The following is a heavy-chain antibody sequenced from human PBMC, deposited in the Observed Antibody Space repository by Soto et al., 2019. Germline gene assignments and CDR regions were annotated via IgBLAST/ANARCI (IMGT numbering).Heavy chain of an antibody. Sequence: QLQLQESGPGLVKPSETLSLTCTVSGGSISSSSYYWGWIRQPPGKGLEWIGRIYYSGSTYYNPSLKLRVSRSVDTSKKHFSLKLSYVTVADTAVYYCARHVRYCTNCVGYYGGKWFYPWGQGTLVTVSS. CDR2: IYYSGST. D-gene: IGHD2-8*01. CDR1: GGSISSSSYY. J-gene: IGHJ5*02. CDR3: ARHVRYCTNCVGYYGGKWFYP. V-gene: IGHV4-39*01.